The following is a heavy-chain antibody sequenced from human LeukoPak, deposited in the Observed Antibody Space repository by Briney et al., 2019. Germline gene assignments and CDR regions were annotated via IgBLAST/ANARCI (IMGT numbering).Heavy chain of an antibody. CDR1: GFTFSSYS. J-gene: IGHJ4*02. D-gene: IGHD6-13*01. CDR2: ISDSGGST. Sequence: PGGSLRLSCAASGFTFSSYSMNWVRQAPGKGLEGVSAISDSGGSTHYADSVEGRFTISRDNSKNTLYLQMNSLRVEDTAVYYCAKENAAASTYLDNRFDYWGQGTLVTVSS. CDR3: AKENAAASTYLDNRFDY. V-gene: IGHV3-23*01.